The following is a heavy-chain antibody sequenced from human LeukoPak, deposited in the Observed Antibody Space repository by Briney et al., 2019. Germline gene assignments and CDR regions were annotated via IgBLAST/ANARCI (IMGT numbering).Heavy chain of an antibody. CDR1: GYTFTSYG. CDR2: ISAYNGNT. V-gene: IGHV1-18*01. J-gene: IGHJ4*02. CDR3: ARRGYSYGTRDYFDY. Sequence: GASVKVSCKASGYTFTSYGISWVRQAPGQGLEWMGWISAYNGNTNYAQKLQGRVTMTTDTSTSTAYVELRSLRSDDTAVYYCARRGYSYGTRDYFDYWGQGTLVTVSS. D-gene: IGHD5-18*01.